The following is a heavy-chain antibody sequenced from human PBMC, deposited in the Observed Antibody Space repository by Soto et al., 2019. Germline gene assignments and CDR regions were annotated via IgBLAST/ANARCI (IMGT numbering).Heavy chain of an antibody. Sequence: ASVKVSCKASGYIFTSYYIHWVRQAPGQGLVWMGWINPFDGSRMFAQSFQGRVTMTRDTSTSTVYMEVSSLRSEDTAVYYCSRVDPGETSPFDHWGQGTLVTV. CDR3: SRVDPGETSPFDH. D-gene: IGHD3-10*01. CDR1: GYIFTSYY. V-gene: IGHV1-46*03. J-gene: IGHJ4*02. CDR2: INPFDGSR.